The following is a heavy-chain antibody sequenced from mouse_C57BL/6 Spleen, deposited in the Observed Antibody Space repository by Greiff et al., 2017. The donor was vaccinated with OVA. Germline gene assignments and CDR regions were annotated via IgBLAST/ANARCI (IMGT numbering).Heavy chain of an antibody. D-gene: IGHD6-1*01. Sequence: EVKLMESGGGLVKPGGSLKLSCAASGFTFSDYGMHWVRQAPEKGLAWVAYISSGSSTIYYADTVKGRFTISRDNAKNTLFLQMTSLRSEDTAMYYCAREGPLGYYFDYWGQGTTLTVSS. CDR3: AREGPLGYYFDY. CDR1: GFTFSDYG. V-gene: IGHV5-17*01. J-gene: IGHJ2*01. CDR2: ISSGSSTI.